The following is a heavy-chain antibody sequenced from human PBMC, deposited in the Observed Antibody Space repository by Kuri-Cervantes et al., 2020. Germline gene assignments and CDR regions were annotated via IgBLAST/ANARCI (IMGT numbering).Heavy chain of an antibody. CDR3: ARVAAAGYYDAFDI. CDR2: IKQDGSEK. D-gene: IGHD6-13*01. CDR1: GFTFSSYW. Sequence: GESLKISCAASGFTFSSYWMSWVRQAPGKGLEWVANIKQDGSEKYYVDSVKGRFTISRDNAKNSLYLQMNSLRAEDTAVYYCARVAAAGYYDAFDIWGQGTMVTVSS. V-gene: IGHV3-7*03. J-gene: IGHJ3*02.